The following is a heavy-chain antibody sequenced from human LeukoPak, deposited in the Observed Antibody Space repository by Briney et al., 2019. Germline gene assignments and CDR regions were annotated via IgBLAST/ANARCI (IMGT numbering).Heavy chain of an antibody. CDR1: GGSISSYY. J-gene: IGHJ4*02. V-gene: IGHV4-59*08. CDR3: ARVVGSGWYVFDY. Sequence: PSETLSLTCTVSGGSISSYYWSWIRQPPGKGLEWIGYIYYSGSTNYNPSPKSRVTISVDTSRNQFSLKLSSVTAADTAVYYCARVVGSGWYVFDYWGQGTLVTVSS. CDR2: IYYSGST. D-gene: IGHD6-19*01.